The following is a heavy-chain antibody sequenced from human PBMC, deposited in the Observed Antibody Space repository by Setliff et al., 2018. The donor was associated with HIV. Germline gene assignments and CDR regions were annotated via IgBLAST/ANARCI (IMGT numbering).Heavy chain of an antibody. CDR2: IFPGDSDT. J-gene: IGHJ4*02. D-gene: IGHD6-19*01. CDR1: GYSFTTYW. V-gene: IGHV5-51*01. Sequence: GESLKISCKGSGYSFTTYWIVWVRQMPGKGLEWMGIIFPGDSDTRYSPSFQGQVTFSVDKSISVAYLHWSSLKATDTDKYYCARAYSSRGGADYWGRGTLVTVSS. CDR3: ARAYSSRGGADY.